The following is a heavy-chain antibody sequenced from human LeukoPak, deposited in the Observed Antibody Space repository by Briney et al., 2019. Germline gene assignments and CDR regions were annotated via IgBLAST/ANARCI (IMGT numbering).Heavy chain of an antibody. V-gene: IGHV3-23*01. CDR1: GFTFSTYA. CDR2: IGGSGDRT. D-gene: IGHD4-4*01. CDR3: ARDRTPTIMTTSYYYGMDV. Sequence: PGGSLRLSCAASGFTFSTYAMTWVRQAPGEGLEWVSGIGGSGDRTSYTDSVKGRFTISRDNSKNTLYLQMNSLRAEDTAVYYCARDRTPTIMTTSYYYGMDVWGQGTTVTVSS. J-gene: IGHJ6*02.